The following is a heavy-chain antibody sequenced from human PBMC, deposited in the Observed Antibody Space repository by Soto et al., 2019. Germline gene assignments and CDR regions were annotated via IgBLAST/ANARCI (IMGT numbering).Heavy chain of an antibody. Sequence: SETLSLTCTVSGGSISSSSYYWGWIRQPPGKGLEWIGSIYYSGSTYYNPSLKSRVTISVDTSKNQFSLKLSSVTAADTAVYYCARVPYGLGYFDYWGQGTLVT. CDR3: ARVPYGLGYFDY. J-gene: IGHJ4*02. D-gene: IGHD7-27*01. CDR1: GGSISSSSYY. V-gene: IGHV4-39*01. CDR2: IYYSGST.